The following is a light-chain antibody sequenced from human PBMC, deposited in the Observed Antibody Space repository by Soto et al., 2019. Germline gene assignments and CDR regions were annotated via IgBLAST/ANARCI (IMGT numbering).Light chain of an antibody. Sequence: EIVMTQSASTLSVSPGGRATLSCRASQSISDTLAWYQQKPGQAPRLLIYSASRRATGFPARFSGSGSGTDFTLTISSLQSEDFAVYYCQQRSNWPPVTFGGGTKVDIK. CDR3: QQRSNWPPVT. J-gene: IGKJ4*01. CDR1: QSISDT. V-gene: IGKV3-15*01. CDR2: SAS.